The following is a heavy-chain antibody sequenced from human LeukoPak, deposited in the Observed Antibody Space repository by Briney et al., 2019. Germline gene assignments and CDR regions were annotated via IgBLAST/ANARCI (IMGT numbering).Heavy chain of an antibody. CDR2: ISASGTIT. CDR3: AKGYSRGAAPDY. V-gene: IGHV3-48*03. D-gene: IGHD6-13*01. Sequence: PGGSLRLSCAASGFTFSSYEMNWVRQAPGKGLEWISYISASGTITHYADSVEGRFTISRDNAKNSLYLQMNSLRAEDTALYYCAKGYSRGAAPDYWGQGTLVTVSS. J-gene: IGHJ4*02. CDR1: GFTFSSYE.